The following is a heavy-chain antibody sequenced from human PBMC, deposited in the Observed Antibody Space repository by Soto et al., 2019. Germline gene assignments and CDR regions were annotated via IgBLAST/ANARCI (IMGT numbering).Heavy chain of an antibody. CDR1: GFTFDDYA. D-gene: IGHD4-17*01. J-gene: IGHJ3*02. V-gene: IGHV3-9*01. Sequence: EVQLVESGGGLVQPGRSLRLSCAASGFTFDDYAMHWVRQAPGKGLEWVSGISWNSGSIGYADSVKGRFTISRDNAKNSLYLQMNSLRAEDTALYYCAVGLGHYVDASDIWGQGTMVTVSS. CDR2: ISWNSGSI. CDR3: AVGLGHYVDASDI.